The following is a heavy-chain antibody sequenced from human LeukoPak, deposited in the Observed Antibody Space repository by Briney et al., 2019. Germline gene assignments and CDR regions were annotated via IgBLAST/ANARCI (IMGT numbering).Heavy chain of an antibody. CDR2: IYYSGST. CDR1: GGSISSSSYY. J-gene: IGHJ4*02. D-gene: IGHD2-15*01. CDR3: ARGNSGGGSCYDY. V-gene: IGHV4-31*03. Sequence: SETLSLTCTVSGGSISSSSYYWGWIRQHPGKGLEWIGYIYYSGSTYYNPSLKSRVTISVDTSKNQFSLKLSSVTAADTAVYYCARGNSGGGSCYDYWGQGTLVTVSS.